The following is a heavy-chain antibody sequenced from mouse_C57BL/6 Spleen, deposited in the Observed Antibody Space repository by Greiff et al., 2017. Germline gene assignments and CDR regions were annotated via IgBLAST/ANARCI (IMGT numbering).Heavy chain of an antibody. CDR3: ARFYWDY. V-gene: IGHV1-50*01. J-gene: IGHJ2*01. CDR2: IDPSDSYT. Sequence: VQLQQPGAELVKPGASVKLSCKASGYTFTSYWMQWVKQRPGQGLEWIGEIDPSDSYTNYNQKFKGKATLTVDTSSSTAYMQLSSLTSEDSAVLYCARFYWDYWGQGTTLTVSS. CDR1: GYTFTSYW.